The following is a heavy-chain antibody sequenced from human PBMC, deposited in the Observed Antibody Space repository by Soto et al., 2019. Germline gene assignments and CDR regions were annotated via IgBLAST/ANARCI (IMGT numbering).Heavy chain of an antibody. CDR3: AARGATGSSYYSGLDV. CDR2: IVVGSGNT. D-gene: IGHD3-16*01. Sequence: SVKVSCKASGFTFTSSAVQWGRQARGQRLEWIGWIVVGSGNTNYAQQFRERVTITRDMSTGTAYMQLSSLRSDDTAVYYCAARGATGSSYYSGLDVWGQGTTVTVSS. V-gene: IGHV1-58*01. J-gene: IGHJ6*02. CDR1: GFTFTSSA.